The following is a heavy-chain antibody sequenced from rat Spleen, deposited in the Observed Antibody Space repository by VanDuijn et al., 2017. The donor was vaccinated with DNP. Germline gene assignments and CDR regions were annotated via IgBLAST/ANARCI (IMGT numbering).Heavy chain of an antibody. Sequence: QVQLKESGPGLVQPSETLSLTCTVSGFSLTSYSVSWVRQPSGKGPEWMGRMWYDGDTVYNSAHKSRLSINRDTSKSQVLLKMNSLQTEDTAMYFCARSGNYGNYYTMDAWGQGTSVTVSS. J-gene: IGHJ4*01. D-gene: IGHD1-11*01. CDR3: ARSGNYGNYYTMDA. CDR2: MWYDGDT. V-gene: IGHV2-16*01. CDR1: GFSLTSYS.